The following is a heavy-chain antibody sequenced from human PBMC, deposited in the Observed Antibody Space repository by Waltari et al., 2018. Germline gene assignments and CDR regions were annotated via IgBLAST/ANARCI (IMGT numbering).Heavy chain of an antibody. V-gene: IGHV4-30-4*08. J-gene: IGHJ4*02. CDR3: ARGWRGYSSSWYLDY. Sequence: QVQLQESGPGLVKPSQTLSLTCTVSGGSISSGDYYWSWIRQPPGTGLEWIGYIYYSGSTYYNPTLKSRVTISVDTSKNHFSLKLSSVTAADTAVYYCARGWRGYSSSWYLDYWGQGTLVTVSS. CDR1: GGSISSGDYY. CDR2: IYYSGST. D-gene: IGHD6-13*01.